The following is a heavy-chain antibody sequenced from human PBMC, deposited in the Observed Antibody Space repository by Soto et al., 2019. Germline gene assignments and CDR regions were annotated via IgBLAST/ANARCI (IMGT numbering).Heavy chain of an antibody. Sequence: QVQLVESGGGVVQPGRSLRLSCAASGFTFSSYAMHWVRQAPGKGLEWVAVISYDGSNKYYADSVKGRFTISRDNSKNTLYLQMNSLRAEDTAVYYCAGPTYYYDSSGYDDAFDIWGQGTMVTVSS. V-gene: IGHV3-30-3*01. CDR1: GFTFSSYA. CDR2: ISYDGSNK. J-gene: IGHJ3*02. CDR3: AGPTYYYDSSGYDDAFDI. D-gene: IGHD3-22*01.